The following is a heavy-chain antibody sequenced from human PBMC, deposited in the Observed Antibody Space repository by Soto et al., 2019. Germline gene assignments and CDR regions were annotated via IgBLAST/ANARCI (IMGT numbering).Heavy chain of an antibody. J-gene: IGHJ4*02. CDR1: GFIFTTSD. D-gene: IGHD2-21*02. Sequence: EVQLVESEGGLVQPGGSLRLSCEASGFIFTTSDMSWVRQAPGKGLEWISSITITGDTTHYADSVKGRFTISRDNSRNPVYLQMKSLRVGDPAVYYCANGGGGDHGYWGQGTLVAVSS. CDR3: ANGGGGDHGY. CDR2: ITITGDTT. V-gene: IGHV3-23*04.